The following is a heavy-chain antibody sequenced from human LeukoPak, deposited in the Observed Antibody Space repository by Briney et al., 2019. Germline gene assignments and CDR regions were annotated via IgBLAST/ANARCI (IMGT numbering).Heavy chain of an antibody. Sequence: GGSLRLSCAASGFTFSSYGMHWVRQAPGKGLEWVAVISYDGSNKYYADSVKGRFTISRDNSKNTLYLQMNSLRAEDTAVYYCAKGDDFWSGLSYTSASHYYYGMDVRGQGTTVTVSS. D-gene: IGHD3-3*01. CDR3: AKGDDFWSGLSYTSASHYYYGMDV. J-gene: IGHJ6*02. V-gene: IGHV3-30*18. CDR2: ISYDGSNK. CDR1: GFTFSSYG.